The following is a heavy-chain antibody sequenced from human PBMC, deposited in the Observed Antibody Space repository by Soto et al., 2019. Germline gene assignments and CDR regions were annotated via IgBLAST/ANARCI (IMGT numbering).Heavy chain of an antibody. D-gene: IGHD4-17*01. Sequence: PSETLSLTCTVSGGSIRSYYWSWIRQPPGKGLEWIGYVYHSGTTNYNPSLKSRVTITVDTSKNQFSLKLTAVTAADTAVYYCARDPDDYGGNFPTFDIWGQGTMVTVSS. V-gene: IGHV4-59*01. CDR2: VYHSGTT. CDR1: GGSIRSYY. CDR3: ARDPDDYGGNFPTFDI. J-gene: IGHJ3*02.